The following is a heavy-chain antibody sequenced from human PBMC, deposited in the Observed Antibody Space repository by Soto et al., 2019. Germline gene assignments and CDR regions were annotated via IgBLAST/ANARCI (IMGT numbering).Heavy chain of an antibody. Sequence: SETLSLTCAVYGGSFSGYYWIWIRQPPGKGLEWIGEINHSGSTNYNPSLKSRVTISVDTSKNQFSLKLSSVTAADTAVYYCARVFQTMVRGVIISGFDYWGQGTLVTVS. CDR1: GGSFSGYY. CDR3: ARVFQTMVRGVIISGFDY. CDR2: INHSGST. J-gene: IGHJ4*02. V-gene: IGHV4-34*01. D-gene: IGHD3-10*01.